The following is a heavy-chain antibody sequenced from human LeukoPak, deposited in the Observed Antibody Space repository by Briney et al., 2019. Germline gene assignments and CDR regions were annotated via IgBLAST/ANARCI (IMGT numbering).Heavy chain of an antibody. Sequence: PGGSLRLSCAASGFTFSSYNMSWVRQAPGKGLEWVGRIKSKTDGGTTDYAAPVKGRFTISRDDSKNTLYLQMNSLKTEDTAVYYCTTDPAVTTWWAFDIWGQGTMVTVSX. CDR3: TTDPAVTTWWAFDI. J-gene: IGHJ3*02. V-gene: IGHV3-15*01. CDR1: GFTFSSYN. CDR2: IKSKTDGGTT. D-gene: IGHD4-17*01.